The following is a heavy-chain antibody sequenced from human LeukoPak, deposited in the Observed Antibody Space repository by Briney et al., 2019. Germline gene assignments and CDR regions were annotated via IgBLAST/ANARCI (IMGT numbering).Heavy chain of an antibody. CDR1: GFTFSGYA. J-gene: IGHJ3*02. CDR2: ISYDGSNE. D-gene: IGHD6-19*01. Sequence: TGGSLRLSCTASGFTFSGYAIHWVRQAPGKGLEWVAVISYDGSNEYYADSVKGRFTISRDNAKNSLYLQMNSLRAEDTAVYYCARGAYSAVAGDDAFDIWGQGTMVTVSS. CDR3: ARGAYSAVAGDDAFDI. V-gene: IGHV3-30-3*01.